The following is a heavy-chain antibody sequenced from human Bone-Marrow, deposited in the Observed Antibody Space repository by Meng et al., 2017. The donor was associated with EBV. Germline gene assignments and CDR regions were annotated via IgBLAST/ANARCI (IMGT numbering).Heavy chain of an antibody. CDR2: IIPIFGTA. D-gene: IGHD1-26*01. J-gene: IGHJ4*02. V-gene: IGHV1-69*06. CDR1: GATFSSYA. Sequence: VQLVQSWSEVQQPGPSLKDSCKASGATFSSYAISWVRQAPGQRLEWMGGIIPIFGTANYAQKFQGRVTITADKSTSTAYMELSSLRSEDTAVYYCASTRGIWYDFDYWGQGTLVTVSS. CDR3: ASTRGIWYDFDY.